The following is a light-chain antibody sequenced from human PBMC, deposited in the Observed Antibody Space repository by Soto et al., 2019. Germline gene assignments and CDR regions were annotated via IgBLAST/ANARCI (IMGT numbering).Light chain of an antibody. CDR3: QQSYSPPRT. CDR1: QSFDTY. J-gene: IGKJ1*01. CDR2: GAS. Sequence: DIQLTQSPSSLSASVGDRVTITCRASQSFDTYLSWFQQKPGKAPKLLIYGASRLQSGVPSRFSGSGTGTLFTLTISSLQPEDFATYYGQQSYSPPRTFGQGTSVELK. V-gene: IGKV1-39*01.